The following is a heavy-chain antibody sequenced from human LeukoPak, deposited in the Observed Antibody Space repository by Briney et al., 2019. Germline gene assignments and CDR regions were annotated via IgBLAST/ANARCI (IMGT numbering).Heavy chain of an antibody. CDR1: GFNFHSFA. Sequence: PWRTLRLSFHSPGFNFHSFAMNWVRQAPGRGPQLVSVISGSGVSTNYADSVKGRFTISRANSKNPLYLQMNSLRADDTAVYYCAKGIIAMAVPFDYWGQGSLATVSS. CDR3: AKGIIAMAVPFDY. J-gene: IGHJ4*02. V-gene: IGHV3-23*01. D-gene: IGHD6-19*01. CDR2: ISGSGVST.